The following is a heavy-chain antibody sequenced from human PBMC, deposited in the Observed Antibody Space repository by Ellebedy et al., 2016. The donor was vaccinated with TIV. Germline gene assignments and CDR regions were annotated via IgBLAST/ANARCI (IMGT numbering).Heavy chain of an antibody. D-gene: IGHD1-26*01. CDR1: GFTFSSYR. J-gene: IGHJ4*02. Sequence: GGSLRLSXAVSGFTFSSYRMNWVRQAPGKGLEWVSSISSTSSYIFYADSVKGRFTISRDNAKNSLYLQMNSLRAEDTAVYYCAREGGGESFYYWGQGTLVTVSS. CDR3: AREGGGESFYY. V-gene: IGHV3-21*01. CDR2: ISSTSSYI.